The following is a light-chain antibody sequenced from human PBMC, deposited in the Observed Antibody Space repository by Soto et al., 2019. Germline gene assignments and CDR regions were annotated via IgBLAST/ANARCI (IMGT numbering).Light chain of an antibody. V-gene: IGKV3-11*01. CDR2: DAS. Sequence: DIVLTQSPATLSLSPGERATLSCRASQSVSSYLAWYQQKPGQAPRLLIYDASNRATGIPARFSGSGSGTDFTLTISSLEPEDFAVYYCQQRSNWSLFTFGPGTKVDIK. J-gene: IGKJ3*01. CDR1: QSVSSY. CDR3: QQRSNWSLFT.